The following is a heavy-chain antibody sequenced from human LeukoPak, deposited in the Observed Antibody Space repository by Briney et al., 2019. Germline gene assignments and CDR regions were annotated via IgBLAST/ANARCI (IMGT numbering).Heavy chain of an antibody. CDR2: INSDASDT. CDR3: ARICSSTDCLIPD. D-gene: IGHD2-2*01. J-gene: IGHJ4*02. V-gene: IGHV3-74*01. Sequence: GGSLRLSCAASGFTFSRHWMHWVRQAPGKGLVWISRINSDASDTNYADFVKGRFTIPRDNAKNTVYLQINSLRDEDTAVYYCARICSSTDCLIPDWGQGTLVTVSS. CDR1: GFTFSRHW.